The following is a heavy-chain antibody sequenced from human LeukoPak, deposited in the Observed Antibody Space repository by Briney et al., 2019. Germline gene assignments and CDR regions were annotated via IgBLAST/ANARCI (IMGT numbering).Heavy chain of an antibody. V-gene: IGHV4-34*01. CDR2: ISDTGST. Sequence: SETLSLTCAVFGGSFSGYSWTWIRQPPGKGLEWIGEISDTGSTNYNRSLTSRLTISLDTSQNQLSLTLRSVTAADTAVYYCARVYVTVVRGSWFDPWGQGTLVTVSS. D-gene: IGHD3-10*01. J-gene: IGHJ5*02. CDR1: GGSFSGYS. CDR3: ARVYVTVVRGSWFDP.